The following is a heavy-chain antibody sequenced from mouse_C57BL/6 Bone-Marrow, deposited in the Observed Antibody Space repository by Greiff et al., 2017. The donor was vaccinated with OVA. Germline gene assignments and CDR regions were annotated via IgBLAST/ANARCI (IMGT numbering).Heavy chain of an antibody. J-gene: IGHJ4*01. CDR1: GFSLSTFGMG. Sequence: QVTLKVSGPGILQPSQTLSLTCSFSGFSLSTFGMGVGWIRQPSGKGLEWLAHIWWDDDKYYNPALKSRLTISKDTSKNPVILKIAHVDTADTATYYCARMRTAQATYAMDYWGQGTSVTVSS. V-gene: IGHV8-8*01. CDR3: ARMRTAQATYAMDY. D-gene: IGHD3-2*02. CDR2: IWWDDDK.